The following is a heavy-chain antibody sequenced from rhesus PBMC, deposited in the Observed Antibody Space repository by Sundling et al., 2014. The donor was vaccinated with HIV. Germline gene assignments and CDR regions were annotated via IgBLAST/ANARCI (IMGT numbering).Heavy chain of an antibody. CDR2: IYGNSART. D-gene: IGHD2-39*02. J-gene: IGHJ4*01. CDR3: ARGLVVVVSAANDFEN. V-gene: IGHV4S9*01. Sequence: QVQLQESGPGLVKPSETLSLTCAVSGGSISDYYYWNWLRQPPGKGLEWIGNIYGNSARTYYNPSLKSRVAISKDTSKNQFFLKLSSVTAADTAMYYCARGLVVVVSAANDFENWGQGVLVTVSS. CDR1: GGSISDYYY.